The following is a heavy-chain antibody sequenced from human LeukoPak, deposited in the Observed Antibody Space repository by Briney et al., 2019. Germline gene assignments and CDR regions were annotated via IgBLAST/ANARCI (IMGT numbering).Heavy chain of an antibody. J-gene: IGHJ4*02. Sequence: ASVKVSCKASGYTFTGYYMHWVRQAPGQGLEWMGQINPNSGGTNYAQKFQGRVTMTRDTSISTAYMELSRLRSDDTAVYYCARENIVVVPAALGYWGQGTLVTVSS. CDR2: INPNSGGT. V-gene: IGHV1-2*06. CDR3: ARENIVVVPAALGY. CDR1: GYTFTGYY. D-gene: IGHD2-2*01.